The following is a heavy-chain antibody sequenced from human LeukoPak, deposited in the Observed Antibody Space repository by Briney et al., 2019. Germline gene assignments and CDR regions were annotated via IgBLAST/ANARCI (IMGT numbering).Heavy chain of an antibody. J-gene: IGHJ4*02. CDR1: GGSISSYY. CDR2: IYTSGST. CDR3: AAYYYDSSGYYADY. D-gene: IGHD3-22*01. V-gene: IGHV4-4*07. Sequence: SETLSLTCTVSGGSISSYYWSWIRQPAGKGLEWIGRIYTSGSTNYNPSLKSRVTMSVDTSKNQFSLKLSSVTAADTAVYYRAAYYYDSSGYYADYWGQGTLVTVSS.